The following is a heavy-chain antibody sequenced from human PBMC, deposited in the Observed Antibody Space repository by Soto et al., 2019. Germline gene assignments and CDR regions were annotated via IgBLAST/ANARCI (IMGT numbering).Heavy chain of an antibody. D-gene: IGHD1-26*01. J-gene: IGHJ3*02. V-gene: IGHV3-23*01. CDR1: GFTFSSYA. Sequence: GGSLRLSCAASGFTFSSYAMSWVRQAPGKGLEWVSASSGSGGSTDYADSVKGRFTISRDNSKNTLYLQMNSLRAENTAVYYCAKYFAGANMGGAFDIWGQGTMVTVSS. CDR3: AKYFAGANMGGAFDI. CDR2: SSGSGGST.